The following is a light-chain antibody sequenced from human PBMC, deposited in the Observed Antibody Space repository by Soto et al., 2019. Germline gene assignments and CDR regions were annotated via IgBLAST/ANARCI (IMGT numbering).Light chain of an antibody. CDR1: SSDDGGYNY. Sequence: QSALTQPASVSGSPGQSITISCTGTSSDDGGYNYVSWYQQHPGKAPKLMIYEVSNRPSGVSNRFSGSKSGNTASLTISGLQGEDEADYYCSSYTSSSTLYVFGTGTKLTVL. CDR3: SSYTSSSTLYV. CDR2: EVS. J-gene: IGLJ1*01. V-gene: IGLV2-14*01.